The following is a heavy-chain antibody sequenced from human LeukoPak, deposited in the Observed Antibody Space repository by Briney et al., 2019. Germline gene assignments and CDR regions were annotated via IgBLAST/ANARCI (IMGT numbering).Heavy chain of an antibody. V-gene: IGHV4-59*01. CDR1: GGSISSYY. D-gene: IGHD3-16*01. Sequence: SETLSLTCTVSGGSISSYYWSWIRQPPGKGLEWIGYIYYSGSTNYNPSLTSRVTISVDTSKNQLSLKVTSATGADTAVYYCARFGVDYDMDVWGQGTTVTVSS. CDR3: ARFGVDYDMDV. J-gene: IGHJ6*02. CDR2: IYYSGST.